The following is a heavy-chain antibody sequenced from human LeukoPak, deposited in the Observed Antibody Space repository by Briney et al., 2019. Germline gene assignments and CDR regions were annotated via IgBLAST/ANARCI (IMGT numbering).Heavy chain of an antibody. CDR2: IYSGGST. V-gene: IGHV3-66*01. CDR3: ARDPGGWFDY. D-gene: IGHD6-19*01. CDR1: GFTVSSNY. J-gene: IGHJ4*02. Sequence: GGSLSLSCAGSGFTVSSNYRSWVRQAPGKGLEWVSDIYSGGSTYYAASVKGRFTISRDNSKNTLYLQMNSLSAEDTAVYYCARDPGGWFDYWGQGTLVTVSS.